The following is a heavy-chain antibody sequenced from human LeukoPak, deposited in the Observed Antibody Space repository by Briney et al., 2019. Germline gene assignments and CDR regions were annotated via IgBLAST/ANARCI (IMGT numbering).Heavy chain of an antibody. CDR2: IKQDGSVK. D-gene: IGHD6-19*01. V-gene: IGHV3-7*01. J-gene: IGHJ4*02. CDR3: AKEGGWYRDY. CDR1: GFTFSSYW. Sequence: GGSLRLSCAASGFTFSSYWMSWVCQAPGKGLEWVANIKQDGSVKNYVDSVKGRFAISRDNAKNSVYLQMNSLRAEDTAVYYCAKEGGWYRDYWGQGTLVTVSS.